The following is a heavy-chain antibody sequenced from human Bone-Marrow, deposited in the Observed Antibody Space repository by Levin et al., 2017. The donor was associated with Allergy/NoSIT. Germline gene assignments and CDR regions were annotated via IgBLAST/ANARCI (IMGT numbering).Heavy chain of an antibody. CDR2: ISWNRDTA. CDR1: GFTFDDYA. V-gene: IGHV3-9*01. CDR3: GKGAEQWLDEIDY. D-gene: IGHD6-19*01. J-gene: IGHJ4*02. Sequence: SCAASGFTFDDYAMYWVRQLPGKGLDWVSGISWNRDTAGYADSVKGRFTISRDNDKNFLHLEMNSLRVEDTGLYYCGKGAEQWLDEIDYWGQGTLVTVSS.